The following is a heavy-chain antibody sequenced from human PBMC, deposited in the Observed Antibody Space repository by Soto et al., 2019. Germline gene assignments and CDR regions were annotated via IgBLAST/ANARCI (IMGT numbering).Heavy chain of an antibody. CDR3: VRANYFDY. Sequence: QVQLQESGPALVKPSETLSVSCTVSGGSIRSYYWTWMRQPPGKGLEWIGDIYYSGSTNYNPSLRSRVTISVDTSKNQFSLMLSSVTAADTAVYYCVRANYFDYWGQGTLVTVSS. CDR1: GGSIRSYY. J-gene: IGHJ4*02. CDR2: IYYSGST. V-gene: IGHV4-59*01.